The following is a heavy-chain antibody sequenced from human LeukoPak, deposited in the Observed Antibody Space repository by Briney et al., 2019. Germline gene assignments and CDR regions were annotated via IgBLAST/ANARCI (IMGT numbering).Heavy chain of an antibody. CDR2: ISSSGRST. CDR1: GFTFSSYA. Sequence: GGSLRLSCAASGFTFSSYAMNWVRQAPGKGLEWVSAISSSGRSTYYADSVKGRFTISRDNSKNTLSLQMNSLRSEDTAVYYCAIPRGVVPAAMGNWFDPWGQGTLVTVSS. J-gene: IGHJ5*02. D-gene: IGHD2-2*01. V-gene: IGHV3-23*01. CDR3: AIPRGVVPAAMGNWFDP.